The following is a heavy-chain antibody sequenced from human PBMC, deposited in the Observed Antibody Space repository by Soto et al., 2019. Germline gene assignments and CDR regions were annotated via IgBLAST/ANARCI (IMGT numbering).Heavy chain of an antibody. Sequence: EVQLLESGGGLVQPGGSLRLSCAASGFTLNTFAMNWVRQAPGKGLEWVSSISANGDDTYYAGSVKGRFTISRDNSQNTLFLQINNLRAADTALYYCAGESYSTPRALLYSYMDVWGKGTTVTVSS. CDR1: GFTLNTFA. J-gene: IGHJ6*03. CDR2: ISANGDDT. V-gene: IGHV3-23*01. CDR3: AGESYSTPRALLYSYMDV. D-gene: IGHD6-13*01.